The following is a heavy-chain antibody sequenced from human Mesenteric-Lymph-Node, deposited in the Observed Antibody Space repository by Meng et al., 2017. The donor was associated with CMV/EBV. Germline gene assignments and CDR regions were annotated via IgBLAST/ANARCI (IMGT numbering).Heavy chain of an antibody. V-gene: IGHV3-53*01. CDR1: GCTVSSNY. CDR3: ARDYYDSSGRGFDI. J-gene: IGHJ3*02. Sequence: LTITCTVSGCTVSSNYMSWVRQPPGKGLEWVSVIYSGGSTYYADSVKGRFTISRDNSKNTLYLKMNSLRAEDTAVYYCARDYYDSSGRGFDIWGQGTMVTVSS. D-gene: IGHD3-22*01. CDR2: IYSGGST.